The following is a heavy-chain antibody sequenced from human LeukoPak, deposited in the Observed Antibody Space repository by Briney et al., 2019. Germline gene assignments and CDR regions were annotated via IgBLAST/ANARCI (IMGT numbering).Heavy chain of an antibody. CDR3: ARERDGRFFDY. CDR2: INQAGSEK. Sequence: GGSLRLSCAVSGLTFRSYWMSWVRQAPDKGLEWVANINQAGSEKYFVDSVRGRFTISRDNAENSLHLQMDTLRTEDTAVYYCARERDGRFFDYWGQGTLVTVSS. D-gene: IGHD5-24*01. J-gene: IGHJ4*02. CDR1: GLTFRSYW. V-gene: IGHV3-7*01.